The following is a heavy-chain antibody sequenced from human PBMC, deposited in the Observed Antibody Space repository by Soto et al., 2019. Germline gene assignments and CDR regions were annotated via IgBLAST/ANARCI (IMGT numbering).Heavy chain of an antibody. CDR2: IYYSGST. CDR1: GGSISSGDYY. CDR3: ASHYSSGWYIQPFEN. Sequence: SSETLSLTCSVSGGSISSGDYYWSWIRQPPGKGLEWIGYIYYSGSTNYNPSLKSRVTISVDTSKNQFSLKLSSVTAADTAVYYCASHYSSGWYIQPFENWGQGTLVTVSS. D-gene: IGHD6-19*01. J-gene: IGHJ4*02. V-gene: IGHV4-61*08.